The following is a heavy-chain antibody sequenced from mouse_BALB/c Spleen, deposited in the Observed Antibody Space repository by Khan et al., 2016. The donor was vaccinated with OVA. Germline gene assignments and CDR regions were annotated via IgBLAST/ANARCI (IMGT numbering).Heavy chain of an antibody. Sequence: EVQLQESGGGLVQPGGSMKLSCVASGFTFSNYWMNWVRQSPEKGLEWVAEIRLKSNNYATHYAESVKGRFTISRDDSKSSVYLQMNNLRAEDTGIYYCTILDGYYVWFAYWGQGTLVTVSA. J-gene: IGHJ3*01. V-gene: IGHV6-6*02. CDR3: TILDGYYVWFAY. D-gene: IGHD2-3*01. CDR2: IRLKSNNYAT. CDR1: GFTFSNYW.